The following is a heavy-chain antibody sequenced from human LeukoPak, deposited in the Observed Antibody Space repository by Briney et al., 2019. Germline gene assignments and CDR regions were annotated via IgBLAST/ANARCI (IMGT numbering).Heavy chain of an antibody. CDR3: ARDRDTMVRGVIALYYFDY. CDR2: ISYDGSNK. Sequence: GRXLXLSXXASGFTFSSYAMHWVRQAPGKGLEWVAVISYDGSNKYYADSVKGRFTISRDNSKNTLYLQMNSLRAEDTAVYYCARDRDTMVRGVIALYYFDYWGQGALVTVSS. J-gene: IGHJ4*02. CDR1: GFTFSSYA. D-gene: IGHD3-10*01. V-gene: IGHV3-30-3*01.